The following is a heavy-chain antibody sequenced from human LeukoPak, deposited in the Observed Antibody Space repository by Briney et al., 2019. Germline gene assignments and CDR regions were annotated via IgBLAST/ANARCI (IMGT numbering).Heavy chain of an antibody. V-gene: IGHV3-66*01. D-gene: IGHD3-16*02. Sequence: GGSLRLSCAASGFSVSSNYMSWVRQAPGKGLECVSLIYSGGTTYYADSVKGRFTISRDNYKNTVYLQMNSLRAEDTAVYYCARVGSYRFDPWGQGTLVTVSS. CDR2: IYSGGTT. CDR3: ARVGSYRFDP. J-gene: IGHJ5*02. CDR1: GFSVSSNY.